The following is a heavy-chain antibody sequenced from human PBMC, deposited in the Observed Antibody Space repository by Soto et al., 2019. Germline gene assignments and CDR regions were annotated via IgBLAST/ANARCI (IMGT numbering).Heavy chain of an antibody. D-gene: IGHD1-26*01. J-gene: IGHJ4*02. CDR2: IWDGGSNR. CDR1: GFTFTNYG. CDR3: TRDPYGGSRYYFDS. V-gene: IGHV3-33*01. Sequence: QVQLVESGGGVVQPGRSLRLSCAASGFTFTNYGMHWVRQAPGKGLEWVAVIWDGGSNRFYADSVKGRFTISKDNSQNMVYLQMHRLRPDDTAVYYCTRDPYGGSRYYFDSWGQGTLVTVSS.